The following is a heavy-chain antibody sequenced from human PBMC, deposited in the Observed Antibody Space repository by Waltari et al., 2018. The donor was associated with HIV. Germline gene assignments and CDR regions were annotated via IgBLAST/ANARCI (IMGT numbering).Heavy chain of an antibody. CDR3: ATALNCTGGVCLAPNYYYYYGMDV. V-gene: IGHV1-24*01. CDR2: FDPEDGET. J-gene: IGHJ6*02. Sequence: QVQLVQSGAEVKKPGASVKVSCKVSGYTLTELSMHWVRQAPGKGLEWMGGFDPEDGETIYAQKFQGRVTMTEDTSTDTAYMELSSLRSEDTAVYYCATALNCTGGVCLAPNYYYYYGMDVWGQGTTVTVSS. CDR1: GYTLTELS. D-gene: IGHD2-8*02.